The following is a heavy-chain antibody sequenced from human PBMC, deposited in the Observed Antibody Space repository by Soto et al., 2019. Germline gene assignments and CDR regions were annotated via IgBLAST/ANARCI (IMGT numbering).Heavy chain of an antibody. CDR1: GYRFTSYW. D-gene: IGHD6-13*01. Sequence: ASLKISCKGCGYRFTSYWISWVRQMPGKGLDWMGIIYPGDSDTRYSPSFQGQVTISADKSISTAYLQWSSLKASDTAMYYCARSIAAAGTSSHYYYGMDVWGQGTTVTVS. CDR2: IYPGDSDT. V-gene: IGHV5-51*01. J-gene: IGHJ6*02. CDR3: ARSIAAAGTSSHYYYGMDV.